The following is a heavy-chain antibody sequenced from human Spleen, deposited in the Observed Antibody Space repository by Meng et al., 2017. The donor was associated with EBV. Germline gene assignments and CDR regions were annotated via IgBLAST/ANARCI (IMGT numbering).Heavy chain of an antibody. CDR3: ARHESVPAAAYWFDP. J-gene: IGHJ5*02. D-gene: IGHD2-2*01. CDR1: CRSFSGYY. V-gene: IGHV4-34*01. CDR2: INHSGCT. Sequence: GSVLLTPFGTLSRPVACVCRSFSGYYCSRIRQPPGQGLEWIGEINHSGCTNYNPSLKSRVTISADTSKRQFSLELSSVTAADTAVYYCARHESVPAAAYWFDPWGQGTLVTVSS.